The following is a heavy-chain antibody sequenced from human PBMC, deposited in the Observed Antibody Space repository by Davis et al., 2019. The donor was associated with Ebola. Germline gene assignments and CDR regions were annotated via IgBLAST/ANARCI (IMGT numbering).Heavy chain of an antibody. CDR3: ARPKYNWDYALDY. Sequence: GESLKISCAASGFTFSSNCMSWVRQAPGKGLEWVANIKEDGSEKHYVDSVKGRFTVSRDNAKNSLYLQMNSLRAEDTAVYYCARPKYNWDYALDYWGQGTLVTVSS. CDR1: GFTFSSNC. J-gene: IGHJ4*02. CDR2: IKEDGSEK. V-gene: IGHV3-7*03. D-gene: IGHD1-7*01.